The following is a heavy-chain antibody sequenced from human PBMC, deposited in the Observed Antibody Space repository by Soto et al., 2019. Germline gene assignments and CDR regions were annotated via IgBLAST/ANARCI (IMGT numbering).Heavy chain of an antibody. D-gene: IGHD3-10*01. V-gene: IGHV1-18*01. Sequence: ASVKVSCKASGYTFTSYGISWVRQAPGQGLEWMGWISAYNGNTNYAQKLQGRVTMTTDTSTSTAYMELRSLRSDDTAVYYCARDRSIRSGSYYRGVNYYGMDVWRQGTTVTVSS. J-gene: IGHJ6*02. CDR3: ARDRSIRSGSYYRGVNYYGMDV. CDR2: ISAYNGNT. CDR1: GYTFTSYG.